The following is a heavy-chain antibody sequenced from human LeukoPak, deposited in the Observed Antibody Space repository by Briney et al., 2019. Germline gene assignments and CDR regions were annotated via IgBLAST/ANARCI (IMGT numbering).Heavy chain of an antibody. V-gene: IGHV3-7*01. Sequence: GGSLRLSCAASGFTFSSYWMTWVRQAPGKGLEWVANIKQDGSEQYYVDSVTGRFTISRDNAKNSLYLQMNRLRAEDTAVYYCARDFPYYYDTSGYYVDYWGQGTLVTVSS. CDR1: GFTFSSYW. CDR2: IKQDGSEQ. J-gene: IGHJ4*02. CDR3: ARDFPYYYDTSGYYVDY. D-gene: IGHD3-22*01.